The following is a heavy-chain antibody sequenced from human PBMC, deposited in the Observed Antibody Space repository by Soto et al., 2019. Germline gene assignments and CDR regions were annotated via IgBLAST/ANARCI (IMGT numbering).Heavy chain of an antibody. Sequence: VQLVESGGGVFQPGRSLRLSCAASGFTFRSYGMHWVREAPGKGLEWVAVISYEGSNKYYADSVKGRFLISRDNSKITLQVKMNSLSAEATDVYYCAKQGPLGYYSFEDWGQGTLGNVAS. CDR2: ISYEGSNK. D-gene: IGHD3-22*01. V-gene: IGHV3-30*18. CDR3: AKQGPLGYYSFED. CDR1: GFTFRSYG. J-gene: IGHJ4*02.